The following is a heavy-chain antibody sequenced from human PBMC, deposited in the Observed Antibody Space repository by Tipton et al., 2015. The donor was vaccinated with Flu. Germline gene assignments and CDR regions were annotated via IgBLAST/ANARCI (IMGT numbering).Heavy chain of an antibody. V-gene: IGHV4-38-2*02. CDR3: ARRGYSNYVLDPKNWFDP. J-gene: IGHJ5*02. D-gene: IGHD4-11*01. CDR1: GDSIRSDYY. Sequence: TLSLTCTVSGDSIRSDYYWGWIRQPPGKGLEWIGNIFHTGDTYYNPSLKSRVSISVDRSKNQFSLKVISVTATDTAVYYCARRGYSNYVLDPKNWFDPWGRGTLVTVSS. CDR2: IFHTGDT.